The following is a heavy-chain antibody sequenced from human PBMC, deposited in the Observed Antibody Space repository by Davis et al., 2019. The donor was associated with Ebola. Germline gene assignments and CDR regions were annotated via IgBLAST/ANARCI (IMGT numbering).Heavy chain of an antibody. CDR2: ISGSGGST. V-gene: IGHV3-23*01. CDR1: GFTFDDYG. D-gene: IGHD6-13*01. J-gene: IGHJ4*02. Sequence: GESLKISCAASGFTFDDYGMSWVRQAPGKGLEWVSAISGSGGSTYYADSVKGRFTISRDNSKNTLYLQMNSLRAEDTAVYYCAKDTSSSWYGRYYWGQGTLVTVSS. CDR3: AKDTSSSWYGRYY.